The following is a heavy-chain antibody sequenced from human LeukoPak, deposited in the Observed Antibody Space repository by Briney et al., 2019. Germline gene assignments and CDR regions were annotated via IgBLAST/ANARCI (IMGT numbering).Heavy chain of an antibody. CDR1: GGTFSSYA. CDR3: ARDRRLIAAARDAFDI. Sequence: GASVKVSCKASGGTFSSYAISWVRQAPGQGLEWMGGIIPIFGTANYAQKFQGRVTITTDESTSTAYMELSSLRSEDTAVYYCARDRRLIAAARDAFDIWGQGTMVTVSS. J-gene: IGHJ3*02. D-gene: IGHD6-13*01. V-gene: IGHV1-69*05. CDR2: IIPIFGTA.